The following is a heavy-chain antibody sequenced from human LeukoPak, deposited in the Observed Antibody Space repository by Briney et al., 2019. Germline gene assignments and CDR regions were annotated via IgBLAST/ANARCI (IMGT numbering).Heavy chain of an antibody. CDR1: GFTVITNY. V-gene: IGHV3-53*01. Sequence: GGSLRLSCAASGFTVITNYMTWVRQAPGKGLEWVSVLYSDGNTKYADSVQGRFTISRDNSKNTLYLEMNSLSPDDTAVYYCARGVEPLAANTLAYWGQGTLVTVSS. D-gene: IGHD1-14*01. CDR2: LYSDGNT. J-gene: IGHJ4*02. CDR3: ARGVEPLAANTLAY.